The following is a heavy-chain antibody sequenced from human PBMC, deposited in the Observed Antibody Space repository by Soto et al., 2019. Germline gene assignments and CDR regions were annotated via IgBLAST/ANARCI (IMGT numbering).Heavy chain of an antibody. CDR3: TRAGWFPYLSFY. Sequence: PGGSLRLSCAASGFTFSRFELHWVRQAPGKGLEWISYISSNGSTAYYASSVEGRFTISRDNANNSVYLQMDSLRAEDTALYYCTRAGWFPYLSFYWGQGALVTVSS. CDR2: ISSNGSTA. CDR1: GFTFSRFE. V-gene: IGHV3-48*03. J-gene: IGHJ4*02. D-gene: IGHD3-10*01.